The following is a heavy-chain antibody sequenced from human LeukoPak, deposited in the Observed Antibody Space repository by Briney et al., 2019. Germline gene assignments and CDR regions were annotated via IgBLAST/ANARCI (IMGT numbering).Heavy chain of an antibody. CDR3: ARDRSKVTAYDDALDI. Sequence: GGSLRLSCAASGFTFRSYELNWVRQAPGKGLEWVSYISDIGTTQHYADSVKGRFIISRDNAKNSLYLQMNSLTAADTAVYYCARDRSKVTAYDDALDIWGQGTMVIVSS. V-gene: IGHV3-48*03. J-gene: IGHJ3*02. CDR1: GFTFRSYE. CDR2: ISDIGTTQ. D-gene: IGHD2-21*02.